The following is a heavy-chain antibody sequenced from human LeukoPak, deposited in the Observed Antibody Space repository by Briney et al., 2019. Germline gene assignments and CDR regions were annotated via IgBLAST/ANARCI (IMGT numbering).Heavy chain of an antibody. V-gene: IGHV4-30-4*08. CDR2: IYYSGNT. CDR1: VGSINSGDYY. D-gene: IGHD3-22*01. CDR3: ARRGKWLQLFDP. J-gene: IGHJ5*02. Sequence: SQTLSLTCTVSVGSINSGDYYWNWIRQPPGKGLEWIGYIYYSGNTYYNPSLKTRVTISVDTSKNPFSLKLGSVTAADTAVYYCARRGKWLQLFDPWGQGTLVTVSS.